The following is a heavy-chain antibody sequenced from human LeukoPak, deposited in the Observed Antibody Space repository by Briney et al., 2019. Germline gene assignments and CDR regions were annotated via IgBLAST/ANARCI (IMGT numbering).Heavy chain of an antibody. J-gene: IGHJ5*02. CDR3: ARMSYYDSSGDNWFDP. Sequence: ASVKVSCKASGYTFTSYGISWVRQAPGQGLEWMGWISAYNGNTNYAQKFQGRVTMTRDTSISTAYMELSRLRSEDTAVYYCARMSYYDSSGDNWFDPWGQGTLVTVSS. D-gene: IGHD3-22*01. CDR2: ISAYNGNT. CDR1: GYTFTSYG. V-gene: IGHV1-18*01.